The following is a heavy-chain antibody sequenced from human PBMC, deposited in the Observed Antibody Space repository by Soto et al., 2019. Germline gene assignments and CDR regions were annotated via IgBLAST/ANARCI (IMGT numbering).Heavy chain of an antibody. CDR1: GFTFSRYA. CDR3: AKVSSSWYAGFFDL. D-gene: IGHD6-13*01. Sequence: GGSLRLSCSASGFTFSRYAMHWVRQAPGKGLEWVSSISGNSQYIYYADSVKGRFTISRDNSMNTLYLQMNTLRAEDTAIYYCAKVSSSWYAGFFDLWGQGTLVTVSS. J-gene: IGHJ4*02. CDR2: ISGNSQYI. V-gene: IGHV3-23*01.